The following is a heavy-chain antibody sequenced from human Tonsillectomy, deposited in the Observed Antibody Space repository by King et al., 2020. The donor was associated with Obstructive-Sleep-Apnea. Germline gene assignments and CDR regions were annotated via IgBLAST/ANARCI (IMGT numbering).Heavy chain of an antibody. D-gene: IGHD3-22*01. CDR2: ISSDGTNK. V-gene: IGHV3-30*03. CDR3: SRPGYASSGDYCTN. Sequence: VQLVESGGGVVQPGKSLRLSCAASGFIFSAYGMHWVRQAPGKGLEWVAVISSDGTNKFYADSVKGRFSISRDNSKNTLNLQMNSLRAEDTAVYYCSRPGYASSGDYCTNWGQGILVTVSS. J-gene: IGHJ4*02. CDR1: GFIFSAYG.